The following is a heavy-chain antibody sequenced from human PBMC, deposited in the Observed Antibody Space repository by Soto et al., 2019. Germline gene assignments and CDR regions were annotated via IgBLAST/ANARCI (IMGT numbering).Heavy chain of an antibody. CDR3: AKRSFKLGLPFAH. CDR1: GFTFSSYA. D-gene: IGHD6-13*01. V-gene: IGHV3-23*01. J-gene: IGHJ4*02. CDR2: VSGSGGST. Sequence: EVQVLESGGGLVQPGGSLRLSCVASGFTFSSYAMSWVRQAPGKGLEWVSFVSGSGGSTDYADSVKGRFTISRDNYKSKLYLQLNSLRAEDTAMYYCAKRSFKLGLPFAHWGQGALVAVSS.